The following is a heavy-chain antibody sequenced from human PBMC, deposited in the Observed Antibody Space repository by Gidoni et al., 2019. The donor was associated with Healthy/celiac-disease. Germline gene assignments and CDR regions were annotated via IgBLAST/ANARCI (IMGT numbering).Heavy chain of an antibody. V-gene: IGHV4-31*03. CDR2: IYYSGST. D-gene: IGHD3-3*01. CDR3: ARDSSLWSGYPGGMDV. J-gene: IGHJ6*02. CDR1: GGSISSGGYY. Sequence: QVQLQESGPGRVKPSQTLSLTCTVSGGSISSGGYYWSWIRQHPGKGLEWIGYIYYSGSTYYNPSLKSRVTISVDTSKNQFSLKLSSVAAADTAVYYCARDSSLWSGYPGGMDVWGQGTTVTVSS.